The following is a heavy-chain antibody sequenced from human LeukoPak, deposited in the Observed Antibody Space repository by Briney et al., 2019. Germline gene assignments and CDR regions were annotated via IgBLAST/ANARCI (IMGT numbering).Heavy chain of an antibody. CDR1: GFTFSRYA. J-gene: IGHJ5*02. V-gene: IGHV3-23*01. CDR3: AKSARGDYTLGWFDP. CDR2: ISGSGGST. Sequence: GGSLRLSCAASGFTFSRYAMSWVRQAPGKGLEWVSAISGSGGSTYYADSVKGRFTISRDNSKNTLYLQMNGLRAEDTAVYYCAKSARGDYTLGWFDPWGQGTLVTVSS. D-gene: IGHD4-17*01.